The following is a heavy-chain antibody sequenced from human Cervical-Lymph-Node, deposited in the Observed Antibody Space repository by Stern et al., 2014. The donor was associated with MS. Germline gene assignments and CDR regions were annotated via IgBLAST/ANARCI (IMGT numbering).Heavy chain of an antibody. Sequence: VQLLESGGGVVQPGRSLRLSCAASGFTFSSYAMHWVRQAPGKGLEWVAVLSYDGSNKYYADSVKGRFTISRDNSKNTLYLQMNSLRAEDTAVYYCARGGIVVVPAARLDYWGQGTLVTVSS. J-gene: IGHJ4*02. CDR3: ARGGIVVVPAARLDY. D-gene: IGHD2-2*01. V-gene: IGHV3-30*01. CDR1: GFTFSSYA. CDR2: LSYDGSNK.